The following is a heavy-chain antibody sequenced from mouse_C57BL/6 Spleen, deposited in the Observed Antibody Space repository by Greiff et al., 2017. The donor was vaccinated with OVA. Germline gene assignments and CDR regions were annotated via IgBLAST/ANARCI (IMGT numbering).Heavy chain of an antibody. J-gene: IGHJ4*01. CDR3: ARRGVKDYDEGLYAMDY. D-gene: IGHD2-4*01. V-gene: IGHV1-7*01. CDR1: GYTFTSYW. Sequence: VQLQQSGAELAKPGASVKLSCKASGYTFTSYWMHWVKQRPGQGLEWIGYINPSSGYTKYNQKFKDKATLPADKSSSTAYMQLSSLTYEDSAGYYCARRGVKDYDEGLYAMDYWGQGTSVTVSS. CDR2: INPSSGYT.